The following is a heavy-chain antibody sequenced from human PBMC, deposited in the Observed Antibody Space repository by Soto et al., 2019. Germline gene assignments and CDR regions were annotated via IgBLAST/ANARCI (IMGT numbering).Heavy chain of an antibody. CDR3: TRRVYGDYGPLGFDP. D-gene: IGHD4-17*01. J-gene: IGHJ5*02. CDR1: GFTFGDYA. Sequence: GGSLRLSCTASGFTFGDYAMSWFRQAPGKGLEWVGFIRSKAYGGTAEYAASVKGRFTISRDDSKSIAYLQMNSLKTEDTAVYYCTRRVYGDYGPLGFDPWGQGTLVTVSS. CDR2: IRSKAYGGTA. V-gene: IGHV3-49*03.